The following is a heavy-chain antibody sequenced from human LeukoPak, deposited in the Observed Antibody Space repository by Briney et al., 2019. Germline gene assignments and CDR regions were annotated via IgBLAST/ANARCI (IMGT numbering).Heavy chain of an antibody. CDR1: GYTFTGYY. CDR3: ARDYYDSSGYVYGAFDI. Sequence: ASVKVSCKASGYTFTGYYMHWVRQAPGQGLEWMGWNNPNSGNTNYAQKLQGRVTMTTDTSTSTAYMELRSLRSDDTAVYYCARDYYDSSGYVYGAFDIWGQGTMVTVSS. D-gene: IGHD3-22*01. J-gene: IGHJ3*02. V-gene: IGHV1-18*04. CDR2: NNPNSGNT.